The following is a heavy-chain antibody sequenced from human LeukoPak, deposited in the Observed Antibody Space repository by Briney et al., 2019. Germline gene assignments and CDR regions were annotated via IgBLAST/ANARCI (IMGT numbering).Heavy chain of an antibody. J-gene: IGHJ4*02. CDR3: ARDRYYYDSSGLEY. V-gene: IGHV3-21*01. CDR2: ISSSGSYI. Sequence: GGSLRLSCAASGFSFTSCAMNWVRQAPGRGLEWVSSISSSGSYIYYADSVKGRFTISRDNAKNSLYLQMNSLRPEDTAVYYCARDRYYYDSSGLEYWGQGTLVTVSS. D-gene: IGHD3-22*01. CDR1: GFSFTSCA.